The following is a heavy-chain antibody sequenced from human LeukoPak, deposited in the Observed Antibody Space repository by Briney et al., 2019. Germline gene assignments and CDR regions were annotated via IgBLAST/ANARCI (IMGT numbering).Heavy chain of an antibody. Sequence: PSETLSLTCAVYGGSFSGYYWSWIRQPPGKGLEWIGEINHSGSTNYNPSLKSRVTISVDTSKNHFALTLSSVTAADTGVYYCARVRKQLVRGGYNWFDPWGQGTLVTVSS. CDR1: GGSFSGYY. V-gene: IGHV4-34*01. CDR2: INHSGST. D-gene: IGHD6-6*01. J-gene: IGHJ5*02. CDR3: ARVRKQLVRGGYNWFDP.